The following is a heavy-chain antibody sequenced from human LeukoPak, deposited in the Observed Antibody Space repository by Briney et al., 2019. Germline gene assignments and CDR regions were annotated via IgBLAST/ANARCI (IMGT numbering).Heavy chain of an antibody. Sequence: KPGGSLRLSCAASGFSFKNAWMSSVRQAPGKWLEWVSRIKGKTDGGTTDYGAPVQDKFTISRDESKDKLYVQMNSLKTEDTAVYYCATEGLRAAAAIYDYWGQGTVVTVSS. CDR3: ATEGLRAAAAIYDY. D-gene: IGHD6-13*01. J-gene: IGHJ4*02. CDR1: GFSFKNAW. CDR2: IKGKTDGGTT. V-gene: IGHV3-15*01.